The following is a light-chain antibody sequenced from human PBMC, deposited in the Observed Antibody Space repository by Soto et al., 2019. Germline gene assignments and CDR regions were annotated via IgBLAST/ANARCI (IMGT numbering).Light chain of an antibody. CDR3: TSWTTSTTMI. CDR1: SSDIGAYNV. V-gene: IGLV2-14*03. CDR2: DVN. J-gene: IGLJ2*01. Sequence: QSALTQPASVSGSPGQSITISCTGTSSDIGAYNVVSWYQQHPGKAPKLMLYDVNIRPSGVSNRFSGSKSGNTASLTIYGLQAEDEADYYCTSWTTSTTMIFGGGTKLTVL.